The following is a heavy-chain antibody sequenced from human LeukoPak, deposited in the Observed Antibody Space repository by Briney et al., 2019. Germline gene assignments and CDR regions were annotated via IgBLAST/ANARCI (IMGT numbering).Heavy chain of an antibody. CDR3: ARGYGSGSSHIDY. Sequence: GGSLRLSCAASGFTFRSCWMTWVRQAPGKGLEWVSYISSSGTTIYYAASVKGRFTISRDNAKNSLYLQMNSLRAEDTAVYYCARGYGSGSSHIDYWGQGTLVTVSS. V-gene: IGHV3-48*04. D-gene: IGHD3-10*01. CDR1: GFTFRSCW. J-gene: IGHJ4*02. CDR2: ISSSGTTI.